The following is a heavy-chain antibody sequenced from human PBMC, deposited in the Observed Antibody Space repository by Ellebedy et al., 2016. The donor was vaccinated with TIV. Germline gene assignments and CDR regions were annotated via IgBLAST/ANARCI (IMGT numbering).Heavy chain of an antibody. D-gene: IGHD3-3*01. CDR2: TRNKANSYTT. CDR1: GFTFTYHY. J-gene: IGHJ4*02. CDR3: ARTFFH. Sequence: GESLKISXAASGFTFTYHYMDWVRQAPGKGLEWVGLTRNKANSYTTEYAASVKGRFTISRDDSKNLLYLQMNSLKTEDTAVYYCARTFFHWGQGTLVTVSS. V-gene: IGHV3-72*01.